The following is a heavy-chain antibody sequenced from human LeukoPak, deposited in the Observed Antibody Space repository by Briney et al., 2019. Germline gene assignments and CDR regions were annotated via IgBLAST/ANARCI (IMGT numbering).Heavy chain of an antibody. CDR3: GRGSCSSNRCYLSRQPGWFDP. CDR2: IYHSGST. Sequence: PSETLSLTCAVSGGSISSGGYSWSWIRQPPGKGLEWIGYIYHSGSTYYNPSLKIRVTISVDRSKNQFSLKLSSVTAADTAAYYTGRGSCSSNRCYLSRQPGWFDPWGQGTLVTVYS. V-gene: IGHV4-30-2*01. CDR1: GGSISSGGYS. D-gene: IGHD2-2*01. J-gene: IGHJ5*02.